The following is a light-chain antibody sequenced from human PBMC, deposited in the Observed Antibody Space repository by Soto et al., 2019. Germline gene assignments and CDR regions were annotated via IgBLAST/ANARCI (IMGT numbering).Light chain of an antibody. CDR1: QTVTSSF. CDR3: QQYGSSPRT. Sequence: IVLTQSPGSLSVSPGERATLSCRASQTVTSSFLAWYQQKPGQAPRLLISGASNRATDIPDRFSGSGPGTDFTLAISRVEPEDFGVYYCQQYGSSPRTFGQGTKVDIK. J-gene: IGKJ1*01. V-gene: IGKV3-20*01. CDR2: GAS.